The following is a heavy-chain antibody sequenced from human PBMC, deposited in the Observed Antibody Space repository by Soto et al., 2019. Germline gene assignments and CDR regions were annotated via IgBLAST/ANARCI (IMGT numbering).Heavy chain of an antibody. CDR2: IYSGGST. CDR3: ARDRYSGYDLDY. CDR1: GFTVSSNY. J-gene: IGHJ4*02. V-gene: IGHV3-53*02. Sequence: EVQLVETGGGLIQPGGSLRLSCAASGFTVSSNYMSWVRQAPGKGLEWVSVIYSGGSTYYADSVKGRFTISRDNSKNTLYLQMNGLRAEDPAVYYCARDRYSGYDLDYWGQGTLVTVSS. D-gene: IGHD5-12*01.